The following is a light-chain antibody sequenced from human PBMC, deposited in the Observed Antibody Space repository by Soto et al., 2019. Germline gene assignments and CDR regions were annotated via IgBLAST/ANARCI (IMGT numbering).Light chain of an antibody. CDR3: YSLTGISTPLFV. V-gene: IGLV2-23*02. CDR2: EVT. J-gene: IGLJ1*01. Sequence: QSVLTQPASVSGSPGQSITISCTGTSRDIGTSNLVSWYQQYPGKAPKLMIYEVTKRPSGISYRFSGSKPGNTASLTISGLEPGDEADDYCYSLTGISTPLFVFGTGSKVTV. CDR1: SRDIGTSNL.